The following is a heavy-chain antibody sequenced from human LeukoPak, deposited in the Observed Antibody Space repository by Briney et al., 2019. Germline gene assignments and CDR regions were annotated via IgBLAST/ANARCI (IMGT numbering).Heavy chain of an antibody. CDR3: AREGGATQPFDY. CDR2: FHHTAGT. CDR1: GDSISGDY. J-gene: IGHJ4*02. D-gene: IGHD1-26*01. V-gene: IGHV4-59*12. Sequence: SETLSLTCTVSGDSISGDYWSWIRQSPGKGLEWIGYFHHTAGTRYNPSLKSRVTISVDTSKNQFSLKLSSVTAADTAVYYCAREGGATQPFDYWGQGTLVTVSS.